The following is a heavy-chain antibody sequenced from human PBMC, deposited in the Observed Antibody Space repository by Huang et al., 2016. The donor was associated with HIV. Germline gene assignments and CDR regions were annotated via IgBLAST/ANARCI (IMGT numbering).Heavy chain of an antibody. Sequence: LQLQESGPGLVKSSETLSLICTVSGGSISSSSYYWGWIRQPPGKGPEWIGSNYYSGNTNYNPPLKSRVTISVDTSKNQFSLKVNSVTAADTAVYYCARHGRVAGHYYNNMDVWGRGTTVTVSS. CDR3: ARHGRVAGHYYNNMDV. D-gene: IGHD6-19*01. J-gene: IGHJ6*02. CDR1: GGSISSSSYY. CDR2: NYYSGNT. V-gene: IGHV4-39*01.